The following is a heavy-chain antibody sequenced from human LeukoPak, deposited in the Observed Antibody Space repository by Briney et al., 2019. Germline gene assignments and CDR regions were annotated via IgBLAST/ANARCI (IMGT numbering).Heavy chain of an antibody. V-gene: IGHV3-33*06. CDR1: GFMFSRSD. J-gene: IGHJ5*02. CDR2: IWHDRSDTYGSNK. CDR3: AKDGNCGGDCYGWFDP. D-gene: IGHD2-21*02. Sequence: GKSLRLSCAASGFMFSRSDIHWVRQAPGKGLEWVAVIWHDRSDTYGSNKYYADSVKGRFTISRDNSKNTVYLQMNSLRVEDTAVYYCAKDGNCGGDCYGWFDPWGQGTLVTVSS.